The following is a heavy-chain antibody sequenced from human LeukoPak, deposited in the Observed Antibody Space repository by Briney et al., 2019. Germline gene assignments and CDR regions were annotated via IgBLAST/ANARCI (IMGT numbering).Heavy chain of an antibody. CDR3: ARDDSIGDYDQPHYYYYGMDV. CDR2: IWYDGSNK. Sequence: GRSLRLSCAASGFTFSSYGTHWVRQAPGKGLEWVAVIWYDGSNKYYADSVKGRFTISRDNSKNTLYLQMNSLRAEDTAVYYCARDDSIGDYDQPHYYYYGMDVWGQGTTVTVSS. CDR1: GFTFSSYG. V-gene: IGHV3-33*01. D-gene: IGHD4-17*01. J-gene: IGHJ6*02.